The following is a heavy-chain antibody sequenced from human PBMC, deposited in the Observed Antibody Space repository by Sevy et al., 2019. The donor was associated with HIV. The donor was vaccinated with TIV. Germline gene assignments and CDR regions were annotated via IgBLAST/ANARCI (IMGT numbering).Heavy chain of an antibody. D-gene: IGHD2-8*01. CDR1: GFTFAKYS. V-gene: IGHV3-23*01. CDR2: FSFGCGRI. J-gene: IGHJ4*02. CDR3: AREGCTQPHDY. Sequence: GGSPRLSCAASGFTFAKYSMSWVRQAPGKGLEWVSTFSFGCGRINHADSVKGRFTISRDDSKNTLFLQMNSLRAEDTATYFCAREGCTQPHDYWGQRTLVTDSS.